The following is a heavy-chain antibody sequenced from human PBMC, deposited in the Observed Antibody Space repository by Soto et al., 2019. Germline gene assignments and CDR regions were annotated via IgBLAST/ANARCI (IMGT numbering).Heavy chain of an antibody. D-gene: IGHD1-1*01. CDR1: GFIFSNYW. CDR3: ARVPGYGDWFDP. Sequence: GGSLRLSCAASGFIFSNYWMHWVRQAPGKGLVWVSRINVDGSTTSYADSVRGRFTISRDNAKNTLYLQMNSLRVEDTAVYYCARVPGYGDWFDPWGQGTLVTVSS. J-gene: IGHJ5*02. V-gene: IGHV3-74*01. CDR2: INVDGSTT.